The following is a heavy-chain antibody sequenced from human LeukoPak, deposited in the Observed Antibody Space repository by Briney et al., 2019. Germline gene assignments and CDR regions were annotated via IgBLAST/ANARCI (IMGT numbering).Heavy chain of an antibody. Sequence: ASVKVSCEASGYTFTDYYMHWVRQAPGQGLEWMAWISAYSGNTKYAQKIQGRVTMTTDTSTSTAYMELRSLRSDDTAVYYCARDAVSTVTAGGIDYWGQGTLVTVSS. CDR3: ARDAVSTVTAGGIDY. CDR2: ISAYSGNT. D-gene: IGHD2-21*02. J-gene: IGHJ4*02. CDR1: GYTFTDYY. V-gene: IGHV1-18*04.